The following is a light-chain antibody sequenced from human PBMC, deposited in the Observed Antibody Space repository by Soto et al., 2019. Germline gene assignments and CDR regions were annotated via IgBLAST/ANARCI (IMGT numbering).Light chain of an antibody. J-gene: IGLJ1*01. Sequence: QSVLTQPPSVSGAPGQRVTISCTGSSSNIGAGYDVHWYQQLPGTAPKLLIYGNSNRRSGVPDLFSGSKSGTSASLAITGLQAEDEADYYCQSYDSRLSGLVFGTGTKVPVL. CDR3: QSYDSRLSGLV. CDR2: GNS. CDR1: SSNIGAGYD. V-gene: IGLV1-40*01.